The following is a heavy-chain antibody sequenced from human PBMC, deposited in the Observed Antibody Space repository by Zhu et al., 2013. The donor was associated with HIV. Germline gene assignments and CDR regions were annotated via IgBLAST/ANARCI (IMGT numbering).Heavy chain of an antibody. J-gene: IGHJ4*02. CDR1: GGTFSSYA. V-gene: IGHV1-69*06. CDR3: ARGDLPYYYDSSGSDY. D-gene: IGHD3-22*01. CDR2: IIPIFGTA. Sequence: QVQLVQSGAEVKKPGSSVKVSCKASGGTFSSYAISWVRQAPGQGLEWMGGIIPIFGTANYAQKFQGRVTITADKSTSTAYMELSSLRSEDTAVYYCARGDLPYYYDSSGSDYWGQGTLVTVSS.